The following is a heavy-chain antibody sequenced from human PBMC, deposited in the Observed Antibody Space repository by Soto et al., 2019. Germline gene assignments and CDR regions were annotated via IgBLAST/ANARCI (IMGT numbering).Heavy chain of an antibody. V-gene: IGHV3-33*01. CDR3: ARAVDLYCGGDCQSYYFDY. CDR1: GFTFSSYG. Sequence: QVQLVESGGGVVQPGRSLRLSCAASGFTFSSYGMHWVRQAPGKGLEWVAVIWYDGSNKYYADSVKGRFTISRDNSKNTLYLQMNSLRAEDTAVYYCARAVDLYCGGDCQSYYFDYWGQGTLVTVSS. D-gene: IGHD2-21*02. CDR2: IWYDGSNK. J-gene: IGHJ4*02.